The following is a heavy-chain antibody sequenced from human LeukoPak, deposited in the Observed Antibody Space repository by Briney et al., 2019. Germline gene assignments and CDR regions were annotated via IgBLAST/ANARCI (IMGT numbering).Heavy chain of an antibody. D-gene: IGHD2-15*01. CDR1: GFTFSSYW. V-gene: IGHV3-74*01. CDR2: INSDGSST. Sequence: EGSLRLSCAASGFTFSSYWMHWVHQAPGKGLVWVSRINSDGSSTSYADSVKGRFTISRDNAKNTLYLQMNSLRAEDTAVYYCARSAYVVSDAFDIWGQGTMVTVSS. J-gene: IGHJ3*02. CDR3: ARSAYVVSDAFDI.